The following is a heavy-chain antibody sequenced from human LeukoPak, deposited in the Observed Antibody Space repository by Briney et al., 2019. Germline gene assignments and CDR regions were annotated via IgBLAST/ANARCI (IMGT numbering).Heavy chain of an antibody. D-gene: IGHD2-21*02. CDR3: AKTAGCGGDCYYDY. CDR2: ISGDGGST. CDR1: GFTFDDYA. J-gene: IGHJ4*02. V-gene: IGHV3-43*02. Sequence: GGSLRLSCAASGFTFDDYAMHWVRQAPGKGLEWVSLISGDGGSTYYADSVKGQFTISRDNSKNSLYLQMNSLRTEDTALYYCAKTAGCGGDCYYDYWGQGTLVTVSS.